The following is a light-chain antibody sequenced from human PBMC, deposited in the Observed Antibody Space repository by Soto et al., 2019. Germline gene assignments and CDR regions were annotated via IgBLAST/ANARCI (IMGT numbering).Light chain of an antibody. Sequence: QSVLTQPASVSGSPGQSITISCTGTSSDVGGYNYVSWYQQHPGKAPKLMIYEVSNRPSGVSNRFSGSKSGNTASLTISGLQAEDSANYSCSSYTRSSTLVFGGGTKLPVL. CDR3: SSYTRSSTLV. V-gene: IGLV2-14*01. J-gene: IGLJ2*01. CDR2: EVS. CDR1: SSDVGGYNY.